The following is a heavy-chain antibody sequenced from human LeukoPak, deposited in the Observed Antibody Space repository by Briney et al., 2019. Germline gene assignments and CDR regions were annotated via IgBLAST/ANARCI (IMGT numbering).Heavy chain of an antibody. J-gene: IGHJ4*02. CDR3: ARHPFSTPFDY. V-gene: IGHV4-59*08. D-gene: IGHD2/OR15-2a*01. CDR2: VYYSGDR. Sequence: PSETLSLTCSVSGGSPSGFYWSWIRQPPGKGLEWIGYVYYSGDRNYNPSLKSRVSMSPDTSKNQVSLRLSSVTAADTAVYYCARHPFSTPFDYWGRGTLVTVSS. CDR1: GGSPSGFY.